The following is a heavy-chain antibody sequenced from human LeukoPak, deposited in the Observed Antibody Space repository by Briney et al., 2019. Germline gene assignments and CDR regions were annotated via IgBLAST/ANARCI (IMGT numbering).Heavy chain of an antibody. V-gene: IGHV1-69*04. CDR1: GGTFSSYA. CDR2: IIPILGIA. CDR3: ARVGSYSLSAFDI. Sequence: ASVKVSCKASGGTFSSYAISWVRQAPGQGLEWMGRIIPILGIANYAQKFQGRVTITADKSTSTAYMELSSLRSEDTAVYYCARVGSYSLSAFDIWGQGTMVTVSS. D-gene: IGHD1-26*01. J-gene: IGHJ3*02.